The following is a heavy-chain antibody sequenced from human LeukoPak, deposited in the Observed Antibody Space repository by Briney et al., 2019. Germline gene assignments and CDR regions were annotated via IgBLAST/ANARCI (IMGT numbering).Heavy chain of an antibody. CDR2: IYYSGST. CDR3: ARELRTGTSYNWFDP. Sequence: SSETLSLTCTVSGGSISSSSYYWGWIRQPPGKGLEWIGSIYYSGSTYYNPSLKSRVTISVDTSKNQFSLKLSSVTAADTAVYYCARELRTGTSYNWFDPWGQGTLVTVSS. D-gene: IGHD1-1*01. J-gene: IGHJ5*02. CDR1: GGSISSSSYY. V-gene: IGHV4-39*07.